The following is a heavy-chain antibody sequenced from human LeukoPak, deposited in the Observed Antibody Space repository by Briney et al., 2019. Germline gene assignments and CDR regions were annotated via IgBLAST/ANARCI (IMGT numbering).Heavy chain of an antibody. D-gene: IGHD3-22*01. CDR3: ASYDSSGYWVLAFDI. Sequence: SETLSLTCTVSGGSISSSSYYWGWIRQPPGKGLEWIGSIYYSGSTSYNPSLRSRVTISVDTSKNHFSLRLSSVTAADTAVYYCASYDSSGYWVLAFDIWGQGTMVTVSS. CDR2: IYYSGST. J-gene: IGHJ3*02. CDR1: GGSISSSSYY. V-gene: IGHV4-39*02.